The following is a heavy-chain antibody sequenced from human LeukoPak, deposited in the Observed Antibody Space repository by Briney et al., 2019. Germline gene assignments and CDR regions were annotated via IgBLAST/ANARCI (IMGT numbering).Heavy chain of an antibody. CDR3: ARVRYGYDFTPYYMDV. D-gene: IGHD5-12*01. Sequence: SVKVSCKASGGTFSSYAISWVRQAPGQGLEWMGRIIPIFGTANYAQKFQGRVTITTDESTSTAYLELSSLRSEDTAVYYCARVRYGYDFTPYYMDVWGKGTTVTVSS. J-gene: IGHJ6*03. V-gene: IGHV1-69*05. CDR2: IIPIFGTA. CDR1: GGTFSSYA.